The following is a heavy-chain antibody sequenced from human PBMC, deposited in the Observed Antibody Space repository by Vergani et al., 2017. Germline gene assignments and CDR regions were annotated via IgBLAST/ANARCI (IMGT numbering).Heavy chain of an antibody. J-gene: IGHJ6*04. V-gene: IGHV5-10-1*03. CDR2: IDPSDSYT. CDR3: ARQNKYQLLYLDYYGMDV. CDR1: GYSFTSYW. Sequence: EVQLVQSGAEVKKPGESLRISCKGSGYSFTSYWISWVRQMPGKGLEWMGRIDPSDSYTNYSPSFQGHVTISADKSISTSYLQWSSLKASDNAMYYCARQNKYQLLYLDYYGMDVWGKGTTVTVSS. D-gene: IGHD2-2*02.